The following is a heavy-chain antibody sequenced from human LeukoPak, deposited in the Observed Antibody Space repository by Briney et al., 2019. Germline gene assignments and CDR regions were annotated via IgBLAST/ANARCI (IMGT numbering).Heavy chain of an antibody. Sequence: GASVKVSCKASGYTFTGYYMHWVRQAPGQGLEWMGRINPNSGGTNYAQKFQGRVTMTRNTSISTAYMELSSLRSEDTAVYYCASQHLGITIFGVVISDYGMDVWGQGTTVTVSS. CDR3: ASQHLGITIFGVVISDYGMDV. CDR2: INPNSGGT. V-gene: IGHV1-2*06. CDR1: GYTFTGYY. J-gene: IGHJ6*02. D-gene: IGHD3-3*01.